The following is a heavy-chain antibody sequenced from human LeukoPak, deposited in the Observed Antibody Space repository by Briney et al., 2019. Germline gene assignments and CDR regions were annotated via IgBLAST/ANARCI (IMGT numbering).Heavy chain of an antibody. D-gene: IGHD2-21*01. CDR1: GDRVSSNSAA. V-gene: IGHV6-1*01. CDR3: ARSGVIDMVPFDH. J-gene: IGHJ4*02. CDR2: TYYRSKWYN. Sequence: SQTLSLTCAISGDRVSSNSAAWNWIRPSPSSGLEWLGRTYYRSKWYNDYAVSVKSRTTNNPDTSKNQFSLQLNSVTPEDTAVYYCARSGVIDMVPFDHWGQGTLVTVSS.